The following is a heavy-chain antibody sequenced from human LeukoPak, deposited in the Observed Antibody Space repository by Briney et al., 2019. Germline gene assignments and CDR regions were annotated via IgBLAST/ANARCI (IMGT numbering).Heavy chain of an antibody. J-gene: IGHJ4*02. CDR1: GFTFSSYS. CDR2: ITSTSSYI. V-gene: IGHV3-21*01. Sequence: GGSLRLSCAASGFTFSSYSMNWVRQAPGKGLEWVSSITSTSSYIYYADSVKGRLTISRDNAKNSLYLQMSSLSAEDTAVYYCARGYYYDSSFDYWGQGTLVTVSS. CDR3: ARGYYYDSSFDY. D-gene: IGHD3-22*01.